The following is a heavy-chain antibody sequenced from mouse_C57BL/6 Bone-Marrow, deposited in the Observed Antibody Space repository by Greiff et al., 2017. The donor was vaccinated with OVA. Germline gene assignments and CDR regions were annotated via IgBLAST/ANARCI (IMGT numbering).Heavy chain of an antibody. CDR2: INPYNGGT. V-gene: IGHV1-19*01. CDR1: GYTFTDYY. J-gene: IGHJ2*01. CDR3: APGDGYSDY. Sequence: VQLQQSGPVLVKPGASVKMSCKASGYTFTDYYMNWVKQSHGKSLEWIGVINPYNGGTSYNQKFKGKATLTVDKSSSTAYMELRSLTSEDSAVYFCAPGDGYSDYWGQGTTLTVSS. D-gene: IGHD2-3*01.